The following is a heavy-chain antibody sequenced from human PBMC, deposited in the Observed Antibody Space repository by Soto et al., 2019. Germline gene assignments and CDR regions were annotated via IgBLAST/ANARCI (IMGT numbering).Heavy chain of an antibody. Sequence: PGGSLRLSCVGSRFSFSTSNMNWVRQAPGKGLEWVSYISSSSSTIYYADSVKGRFTISRDNAKNSLYLQMNSLRAEDTAVYYCARDLNYGLFDYWGQGTLVTVSS. J-gene: IGHJ4*02. CDR3: ARDLNYGLFDY. CDR2: ISSSSSTI. V-gene: IGHV3-48*01. CDR1: RFSFSTSN. D-gene: IGHD4-17*01.